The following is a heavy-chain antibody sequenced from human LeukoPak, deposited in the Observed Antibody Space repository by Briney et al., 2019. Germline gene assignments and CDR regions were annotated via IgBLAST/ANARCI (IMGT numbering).Heavy chain of an antibody. J-gene: IGHJ4*02. D-gene: IGHD3-22*01. CDR2: ISGSGGST. Sequence: GGSLRLSCAASGFTFSSYAMSWVRQAPGKGLEWVSAISGSGGSTYYADSVKGRFTISRDNSKNTLYLQMNSLRAEDTAVYYCAKVPVKPLNRITMIVVAPFDYWGQGTLVTVSS. V-gene: IGHV3-23*01. CDR1: GFTFSSYA. CDR3: AKVPVKPLNRITMIVVAPFDY.